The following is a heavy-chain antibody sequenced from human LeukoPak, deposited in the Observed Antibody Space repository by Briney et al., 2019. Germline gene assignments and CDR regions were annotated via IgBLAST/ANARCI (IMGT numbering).Heavy chain of an antibody. Sequence: PGGSLRLSCAASGLTVSSNYMSWVRQAPGKGLEWVSVIYSGGNTYYADSVKGRFTISRDNSKNTLYLQMNSLRAEDTAVYYCARILKGSGPEYYYYGMDVWGQGTTVTVSS. V-gene: IGHV3-53*01. CDR2: IYSGGNT. CDR1: GLTVSSNY. D-gene: IGHD3-10*01. CDR3: ARILKGSGPEYYYYGMDV. J-gene: IGHJ6*02.